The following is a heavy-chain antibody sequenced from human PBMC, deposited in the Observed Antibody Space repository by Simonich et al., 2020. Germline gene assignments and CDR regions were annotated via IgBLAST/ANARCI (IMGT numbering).Heavy chain of an antibody. CDR1: GYTFTGYY. J-gene: IGHJ3*02. V-gene: IGHV1-2*02. D-gene: IGHD1-26*01. CDR2: RNPNSGVT. Sequence: QVQLVQSGAEVKKPGASVKVSCKASGYTFTGYYMHWVRQAHGQGLELMGGRNPNSGVTNYAQKVQGRCTMNRDTSISTAYMELSRLRSDDTAVYYCARGLLSGSYYAFDIWGQGTMVTVSS. CDR3: ARGLLSGSYYAFDI.